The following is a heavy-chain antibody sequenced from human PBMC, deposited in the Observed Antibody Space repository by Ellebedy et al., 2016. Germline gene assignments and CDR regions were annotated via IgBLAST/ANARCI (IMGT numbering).Heavy chain of an antibody. D-gene: IGHD4-17*01. CDR1: GFTFSSYA. J-gene: IGHJ4*02. Sequence: GESLKISXAASGFTFSSYAMSWVRQAPGKGLEWVSVISGSGGSTYYADSVKGRFTISRDNSKNTLYLQMNSLRAEDTAVYYCAKDHYGDYDVADFDYWGQGTLVTVSS. CDR3: AKDHYGDYDVADFDY. CDR2: ISGSGGST. V-gene: IGHV3-23*01.